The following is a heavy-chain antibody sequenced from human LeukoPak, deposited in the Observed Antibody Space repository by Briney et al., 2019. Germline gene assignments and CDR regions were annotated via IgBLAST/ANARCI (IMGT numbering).Heavy chain of an antibody. J-gene: IGHJ4*02. CDR3: ARDGDYYDSSGYYYHLFDY. Sequence: ASVKVSCKASGYTFTTYGISWVRQAPGQGLEWMGWISAYNGNTKYAQKLQGRVTMTTDTSTSTAYMELRSLRSDDTAVYYCARDGDYYDSSGYYYHLFDYWGQGTLVTVSS. V-gene: IGHV1-18*01. CDR1: GYTFTTYG. CDR2: ISAYNGNT. D-gene: IGHD3-22*01.